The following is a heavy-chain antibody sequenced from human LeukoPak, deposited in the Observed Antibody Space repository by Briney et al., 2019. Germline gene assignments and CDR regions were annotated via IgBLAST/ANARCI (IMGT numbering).Heavy chain of an antibody. CDR1: GGSISSSSYY. V-gene: IGHV4-39*07. Sequence: SETLSLTCTVSGGSISSSSYYWGWIRQPPGKGLEGIGSIYYSGSTYYNPSLKSRVTISVDTAKNQFSLKLSSVTAADTAVYYCARDHDIVLMVYANDAFDIWGQGTMVTVSS. J-gene: IGHJ3*02. CDR3: ARDHDIVLMVYANDAFDI. D-gene: IGHD2-8*01. CDR2: IYYSGST.